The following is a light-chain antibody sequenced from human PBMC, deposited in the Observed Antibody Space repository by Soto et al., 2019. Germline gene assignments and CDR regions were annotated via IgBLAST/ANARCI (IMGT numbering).Light chain of an antibody. Sequence: IVLTQSPSTLSLSPGETATLFSRASQSVSNNYLAWYQQKPVQAPRLLIYAASTRVTGIADRFSGSGSGTDFTLTISRLEAEDFAVYHCQQYGDSITFGGGTKVDIK. CDR3: QQYGDSIT. CDR2: AAS. J-gene: IGKJ4*01. V-gene: IGKV3-20*01. CDR1: QSVSNNY.